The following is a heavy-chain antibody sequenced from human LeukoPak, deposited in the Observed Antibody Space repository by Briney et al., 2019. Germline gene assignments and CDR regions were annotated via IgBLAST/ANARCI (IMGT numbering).Heavy chain of an antibody. CDR3: ARWDSGSYFLDY. CDR2: IYYSGST. D-gene: IGHD1-26*01. V-gene: IGHV4-59*02. Sequence: PSETLSLTCTVSGGSVSSYYWNWIRQPPGKGLEWIGYIYYSGSTNYNPSLKSRVTISIDTSKNQFSLKLNSVTAANTAVYYCARWDSGSYFLDYWGQGTLVTVSS. CDR1: GGSVSSYY. J-gene: IGHJ4*02.